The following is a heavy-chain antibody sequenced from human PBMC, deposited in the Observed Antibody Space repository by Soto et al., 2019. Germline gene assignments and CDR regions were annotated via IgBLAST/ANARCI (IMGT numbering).Heavy chain of an antibody. CDR1: GGSVSSGSYS. CDR3: ARVPRDDLRLYRWFDP. J-gene: IGHJ5*02. D-gene: IGHD3-3*01. Sequence: QVQLQESGPGLVKASETLSLTCTVSGGSVSSGSYSWSWIRQAPGKGLEWIGYIHYTGSTKYNPSLKSRVTISVDTSKNQFSLKLSSVTAADTAVYYCARVPRDDLRLYRWFDPWGQGTLVTVSS. V-gene: IGHV4-61*01. CDR2: IHYTGST.